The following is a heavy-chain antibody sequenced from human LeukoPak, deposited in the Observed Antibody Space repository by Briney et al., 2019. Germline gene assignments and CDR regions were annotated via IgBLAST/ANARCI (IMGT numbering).Heavy chain of an antibody. Sequence: HPGGSLRLSCAASGFTFSSYGMHWVRQAPGKGLEWVAVISYDGSNKYYADSVKGRFTISRDNSKNTLYLQMNSLRAEDTAVYYCAKDRYSSGWRVDYWGQGTLVTVSS. CDR3: AKDRYSSGWRVDY. CDR2: ISYDGSNK. D-gene: IGHD6-19*01. CDR1: GFTFSSYG. J-gene: IGHJ4*02. V-gene: IGHV3-30*18.